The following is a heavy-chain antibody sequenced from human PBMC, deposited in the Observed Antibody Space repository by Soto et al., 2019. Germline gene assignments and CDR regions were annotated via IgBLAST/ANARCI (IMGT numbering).Heavy chain of an antibody. CDR1: GFTFSSYS. D-gene: IGHD1-26*01. CDR3: ARVPPIVGGLDY. Sequence: EVQLVESGGGLVQPGGSLRLSCAASGFTFSSYSMNWVRQAPGKGLEWVSYISSSSSTIYYADSVKGRFTISRDNAKNSLYLQMNSLRDEDTVVYYWARVPPIVGGLDYCGQGTLVTVSS. CDR2: ISSSSSTI. V-gene: IGHV3-48*02. J-gene: IGHJ4*02.